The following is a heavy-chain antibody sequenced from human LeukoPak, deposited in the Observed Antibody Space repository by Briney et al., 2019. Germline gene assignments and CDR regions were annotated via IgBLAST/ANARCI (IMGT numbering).Heavy chain of an antibody. V-gene: IGHV3-15*01. D-gene: IGHD4-17*01. Sequence: GGSLRLSCAASGFIFSKAWMSWVRQAPGKGLEWVGRIKSDGGATDYAAPEQGRFTISRDDSKNTFFLQMNSLKAEDTAVYYCTTDLGDYGDYVRCWGQGTLVTVSS. J-gene: IGHJ4*02. CDR1: GFIFSKAW. CDR3: TTDLGDYGDYVRC. CDR2: IKSDGGAT.